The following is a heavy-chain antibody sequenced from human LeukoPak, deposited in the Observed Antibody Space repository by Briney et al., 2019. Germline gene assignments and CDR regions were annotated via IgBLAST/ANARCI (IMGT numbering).Heavy chain of an antibody. CDR1: GFTFSSYA. V-gene: IGHV3-30*04. CDR2: ISYDGSNK. Sequence: GGSLRLSCAASGFTFSSYAMHWVRQAPGKGLEWVAVISYDGSNKYYADSVKGRFTISRENSKDTLYLQMNGLRAEDTAVYYCAREGATVTIDYWGQGTLVTVSS. D-gene: IGHD4-17*01. CDR3: AREGATVTIDY. J-gene: IGHJ4*02.